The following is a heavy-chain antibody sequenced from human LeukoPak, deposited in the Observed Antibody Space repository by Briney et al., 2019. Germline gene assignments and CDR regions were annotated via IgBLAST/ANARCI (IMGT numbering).Heavy chain of an antibody. CDR1: VFTLSHHA. V-gene: IGHV3-23*01. CDR3: AKSMTTTNVDWFDP. Sequence: PGGSLRLSCAASVFTLSHHAMNWARQSLGKRLEWVSVIIGDGSNTYYADSVKGRFTISRDNSNNMLYLQMNSLRGEDTAVYYCAKSMTTTNVDWFDPWGQGTLVTVSS. J-gene: IGHJ5*02. CDR2: IIGDGSNT. D-gene: IGHD2-8*01.